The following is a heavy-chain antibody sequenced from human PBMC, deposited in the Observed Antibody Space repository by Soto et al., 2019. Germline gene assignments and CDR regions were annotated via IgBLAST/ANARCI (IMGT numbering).Heavy chain of an antibody. D-gene: IGHD3-3*01. J-gene: IGHJ4*02. CDR3: ARVERGITIFGVVIPPFDY. Sequence: PGGSLRLSCAASGFTFGASALQWVRQASGKGLEWLGRIGSRGETYATTYAASVKGRFTVSRDDSKKTAYLQMNSLESEDTAVYYCARVERGITIFGVVIPPFDYWGQGTLVTVSS. CDR2: IGSRGETYAT. V-gene: IGHV3-73*01. CDR1: GFTFGASA.